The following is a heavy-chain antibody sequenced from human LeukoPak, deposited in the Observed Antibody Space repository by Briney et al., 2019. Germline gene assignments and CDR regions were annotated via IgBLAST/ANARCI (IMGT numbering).Heavy chain of an antibody. Sequence: PGGSLRLSCAASGFTFSSYSMNWVRQAPGKGLEWVSGISWNSGSIGYADSVKGRFTISRDNAKNSLYLQMNSLRAEDTALYYCAKEGLLFPAFDIWGQGTMVTVSS. J-gene: IGHJ3*02. CDR3: AKEGLLFPAFDI. V-gene: IGHV3-9*01. CDR2: ISWNSGSI. D-gene: IGHD2-2*01. CDR1: GFTFSSYS.